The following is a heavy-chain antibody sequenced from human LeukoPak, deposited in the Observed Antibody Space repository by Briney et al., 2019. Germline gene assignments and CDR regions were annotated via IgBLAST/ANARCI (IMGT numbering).Heavy chain of an antibody. CDR1: GFTFSSYA. CDR2: ISGSGGST. Sequence: AGGSLRLSCAASGFTFSSYAMSWVRQAPGKGLEWVSAISGSGGSTYYADSVKGRFTISRDNSKNTLYLQMNSLRTEDTAVYYCAKDPYCGSTSCYPRGNWFDPWGQGTLVTVSS. CDR3: AKDPYCGSTSCYPRGNWFDP. J-gene: IGHJ5*02. D-gene: IGHD2-2*01. V-gene: IGHV3-23*01.